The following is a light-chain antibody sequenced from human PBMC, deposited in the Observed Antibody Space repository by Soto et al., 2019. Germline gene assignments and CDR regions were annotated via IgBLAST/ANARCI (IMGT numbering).Light chain of an antibody. V-gene: IGKV1-39*01. J-gene: IGKJ1*01. CDR2: AAS. CDR1: QSSSSY. CDR3: QQSYSTLVT. Sequence: DIQMTQSPSSLSPSVGNRVTITCRASQSSSSYLNWYQQKPGKAPKLLIYAASSLQSGVPSRFSGSGSGTDFTLTISSLQPEDFATYYCQQSYSTLVTFGQGTKVEIK.